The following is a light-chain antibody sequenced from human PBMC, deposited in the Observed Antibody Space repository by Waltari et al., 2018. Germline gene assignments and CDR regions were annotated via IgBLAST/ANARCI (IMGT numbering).Light chain of an antibody. CDR2: KAF. CDR3: QQYRNYSPLT. V-gene: IGKV1-5*03. Sequence: DFRLTQSPSTLSASVGDRVTITCRASEGISSYLAWYQQKPGKAPKLLIYKAFTLESGVPSRFSGGRSGADFTLTISSLQPDDFATYYCQQYRNYSPLTFGGGTRVEIE. CDR1: EGISSY. J-gene: IGKJ4*01.